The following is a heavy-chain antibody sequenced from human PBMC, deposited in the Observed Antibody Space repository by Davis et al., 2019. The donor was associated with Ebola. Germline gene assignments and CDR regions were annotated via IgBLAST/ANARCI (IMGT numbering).Heavy chain of an antibody. Sequence: AASVTVSCKASAYTFTSYGISWVRQAPRQGLEWMGRIIPILGIANYAQKFQGSVTLTADKSTSTAYMEPSSLRSEDTAVYYCARAPEYYYDSSGYYSDDWGQGTLVTVSS. CDR2: IIPILGIA. D-gene: IGHD3-22*01. CDR3: ARAPEYYYDSSGYYSDD. J-gene: IGHJ4*02. CDR1: AYTFTSYG. V-gene: IGHV1-69*04.